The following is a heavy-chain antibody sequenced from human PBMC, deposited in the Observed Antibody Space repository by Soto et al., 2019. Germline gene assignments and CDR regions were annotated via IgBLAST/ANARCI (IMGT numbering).Heavy chain of an antibody. CDR2: ISSGGSYI. Sequence: PGGSLRLSCAASGFTFSTYTMKWVRQTQEEGLEWVSSISSGGSYIFYADSLTGRFTISRDDAKNSLYLQMSSLRSEDTALYYCARAHYYVSGSLSDYWGQGTLVTVSS. J-gene: IGHJ4*02. D-gene: IGHD3-10*01. CDR1: GFTFSTYT. CDR3: ARAHYYVSGSLSDY. V-gene: IGHV3-21*01.